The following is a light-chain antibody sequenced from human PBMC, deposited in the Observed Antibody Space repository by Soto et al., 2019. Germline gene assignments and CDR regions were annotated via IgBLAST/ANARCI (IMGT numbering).Light chain of an antibody. J-gene: IGKJ4*01. Sequence: ERVMTQSPATLSVSPGEKATLSCRASQTVSNNLAWYQQKPGQAPRLLMYFASTRATGIPARFSGSGSGTEFKLTISSLQSEDFASYYCQQYNEWPLTFGGGTKVETK. CDR2: FAS. CDR3: QQYNEWPLT. V-gene: IGKV3D-15*01. CDR1: QTVSNN.